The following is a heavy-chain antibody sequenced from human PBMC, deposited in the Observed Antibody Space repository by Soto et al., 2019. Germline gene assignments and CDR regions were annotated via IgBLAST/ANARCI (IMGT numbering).Heavy chain of an antibody. CDR2: IIPIFGTA. CDR3: ASVAAAIAAFDI. J-gene: IGHJ3*02. CDR1: GGTFSSYA. V-gene: IGHV1-69*12. Sequence: QVQLVQSGAEVKKPGSSVKVSCKASGGTFSSYAISWVRQAPGQGLEWMGGIIPIFGTANYAQKFQGRVTITADESTRTAYMELSSLKSEDTAVYYCASVAAAIAAFDIWGEGTMVTVSS. D-gene: IGHD2-2*01.